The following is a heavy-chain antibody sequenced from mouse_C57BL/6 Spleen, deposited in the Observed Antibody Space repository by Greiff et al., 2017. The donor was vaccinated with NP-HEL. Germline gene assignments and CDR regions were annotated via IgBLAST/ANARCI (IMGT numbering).Heavy chain of an antibody. V-gene: IGHV5-4*01. CDR3: ARDGGIYYGNYGGYFDY. D-gene: IGHD2-1*01. J-gene: IGHJ2*01. CDR2: ISDGGSYT. Sequence: VQLKESGGGLVKPGGSLKLSCAASGFTFSSYAMSWVRQTPEKRLEWVATISDGGSYTYYPDNVKGRFTISRDNAKNNLYLQMSHLKSEDTAMYYCARDGGIYYGNYGGYFDYWGQGTTLTVSS. CDR1: GFTFSSYA.